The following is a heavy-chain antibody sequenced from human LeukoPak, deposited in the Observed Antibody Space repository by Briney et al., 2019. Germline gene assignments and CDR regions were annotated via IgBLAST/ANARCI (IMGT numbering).Heavy chain of an antibody. V-gene: IGHV3-15*01. Sequence: PGGSLRLSCAASGFTFNNAWMSWVRLAPGQGLERVDRIKSKTDGTTTDYPAPVRDRFTISRDDSKNTRYLPMTSLETDDTAVYYCATDQLYSGYWSGYCPHWGRGTLVTVS. J-gene: IGHJ4*02. CDR1: GFTFNNAW. CDR2: IKSKTDGTTT. CDR3: ATDQLYSGYWSGYCPH. D-gene: IGHD3-3*01.